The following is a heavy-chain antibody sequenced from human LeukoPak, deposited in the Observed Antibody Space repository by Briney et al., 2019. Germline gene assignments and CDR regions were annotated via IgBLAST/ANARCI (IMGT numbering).Heavy chain of an antibody. D-gene: IGHD3-10*01. CDR3: ARAMVRGVTGVYFDY. CDR2: FYHGGST. V-gene: IGHV4-38-2*02. CDR1: RYSISSAYH. Sequence: SETLSLTCSVSRYSISSAYHWGWIRQPPEKGLEWIGTFYHGGSTYYNPSLKSRVTISVDTSKNQFSLKLNSVTAADTAVYYCARAMVRGVTGVYFDYWGQGTLVTVSS. J-gene: IGHJ4*02.